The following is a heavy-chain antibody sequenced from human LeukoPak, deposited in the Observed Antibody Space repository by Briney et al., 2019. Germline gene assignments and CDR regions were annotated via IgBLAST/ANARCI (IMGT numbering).Heavy chain of an antibody. J-gene: IGHJ4*02. CDR2: ISSSGSNI. Sequence: PGVSLRLSCAASGFTFSDYYMSWIRQSPGKGLEWISYISSSGSNIYYADSVKGRFTISRDNAKNSLYLQMNSLRAEDTAVYYCARVRGSYANDYWGQGTLVTVSS. CDR1: GFTFSDYY. CDR3: ARVRGSYANDY. D-gene: IGHD3-10*01. V-gene: IGHV3-11*04.